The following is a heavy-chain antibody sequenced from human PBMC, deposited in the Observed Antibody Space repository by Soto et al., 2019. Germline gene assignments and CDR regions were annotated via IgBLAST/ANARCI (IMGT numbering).Heavy chain of an antibody. CDR3: ARDPRDFWSVYHFAY. Sequence: GGSLRLSCAASGFTFSSYSMNWVRQAPGKGLEWVSYISSSSSTIYYADSVKGRFTISRDNAKNSLYLQMNSLRDEDTAVYYCARDPRDFWSVYHFAYGGQGTLVTVPS. V-gene: IGHV3-48*02. CDR2: ISSSSSTI. J-gene: IGHJ4*02. D-gene: IGHD3-3*01. CDR1: GFTFSSYS.